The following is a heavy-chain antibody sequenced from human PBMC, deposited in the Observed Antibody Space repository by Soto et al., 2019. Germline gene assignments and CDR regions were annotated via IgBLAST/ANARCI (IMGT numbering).Heavy chain of an antibody. D-gene: IGHD6-19*01. Sequence: GGSLRLSCAASGFTFSSYWMSWVRQAPGKGLEWVANIKQDGSEKYYVDSVKGRFTISRDNAKNSLYLQMNSLRAEDTAVYYCARDRDSSGWYSSYYYYYMDVWGKGTTVTVSS. CDR1: GFTFSSYW. J-gene: IGHJ6*03. CDR2: IKQDGSEK. V-gene: IGHV3-7*01. CDR3: ARDRDSSGWYSSYYYYYMDV.